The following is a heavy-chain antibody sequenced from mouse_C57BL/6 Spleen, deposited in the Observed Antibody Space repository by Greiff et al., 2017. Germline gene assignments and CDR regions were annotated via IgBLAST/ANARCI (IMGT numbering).Heavy chain of an antibody. CDR2: IDPSDSET. CDR1: GYTFTSYW. J-gene: IGHJ2*01. Sequence: VQLQQPGAELVRPGSSVKLSCKASGYTFTSYWMHWVKQRPIQGLEWIGNIDPSDSETNYNQKFKDKATLTVDKSSTTAYMQLSSLTSEDSAVXYCARERSGTFYFDYWGQGTTLTVSS. V-gene: IGHV1-52*01. D-gene: IGHD4-1*01. CDR3: ARERSGTFYFDY.